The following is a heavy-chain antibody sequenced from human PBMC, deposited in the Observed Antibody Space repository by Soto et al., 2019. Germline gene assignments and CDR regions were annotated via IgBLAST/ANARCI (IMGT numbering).Heavy chain of an antibody. CDR3: AKDTIGTTGGGGAFDV. D-gene: IGHD3-16*01. V-gene: IGHV3-9*01. CDR1: GFTFHNYA. CDR2: ISWTGDTL. Sequence: PGGSLRLSCAASGFTFHNYAMHWVRQAPGKGLEWVSGISWTGDTLVYADSVKGRFTVSRDNAKNSLYLQMNSLRAEDTALYYCAKDTIGTTGGGGAFDVWGQGTMVTVSS. J-gene: IGHJ3*01.